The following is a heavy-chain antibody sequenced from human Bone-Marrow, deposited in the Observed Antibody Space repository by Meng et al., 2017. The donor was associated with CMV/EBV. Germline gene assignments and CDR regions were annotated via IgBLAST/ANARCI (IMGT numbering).Heavy chain of an antibody. V-gene: IGHV4-34*01. D-gene: IGHD3-3*01. CDR2: INHSGST. CDR1: GGSFSGYY. CDR3: ASNSPILRFLEWLPYYDY. Sequence: SETLSLTCAVYGGSFSGYYWSWIRQPPGKGLEWIGEINHSGSTNYNPSLKSRVTISVDTSKNQFSLKLSSVTAADTAVYYCASNSPILRFLEWLPYYDYLGQGTLVPSPQ. J-gene: IGHJ4*02.